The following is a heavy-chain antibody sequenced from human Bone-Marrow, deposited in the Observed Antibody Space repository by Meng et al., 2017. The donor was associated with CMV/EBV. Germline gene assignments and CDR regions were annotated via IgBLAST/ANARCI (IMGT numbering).Heavy chain of an antibody. CDR3: MRDGGPGGDADYYYYYGMDV. Sequence: ASVKVSCKASGYTFTRFGISWVRQAPGQGLEWMGWISAYNGNTNYAQKLQGRVSMTTDTSTTPAQMEVRSRRSDDTAGYYCMRDGGPGGDADYYYYYGMDVWGQGTMVTVSS. D-gene: IGHD3-16*01. CDR1: GYTFTRFG. CDR2: ISAYNGNT. V-gene: IGHV1-18*01. J-gene: IGHJ6*02.